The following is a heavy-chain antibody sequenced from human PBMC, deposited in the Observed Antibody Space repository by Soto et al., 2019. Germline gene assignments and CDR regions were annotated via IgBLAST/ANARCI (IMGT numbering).Heavy chain of an antibody. V-gene: IGHV3-30*18. J-gene: IGHJ4*02. Sequence: QVQLVESGGGVVQPGKSLRLSCAAFGFTFSYYGMHWVRQAPGKGLEWVALISNDGSNKYNADSLKGRFTISRDNSKNTLFLQENSPTAEDTAVYYCAKDQDCSGTSCRFWAPAYWGQGILVIVSS. D-gene: IGHD2-2*01. CDR2: ISNDGSNK. CDR1: GFTFSYYG. CDR3: AKDQDCSGTSCRFWAPAY.